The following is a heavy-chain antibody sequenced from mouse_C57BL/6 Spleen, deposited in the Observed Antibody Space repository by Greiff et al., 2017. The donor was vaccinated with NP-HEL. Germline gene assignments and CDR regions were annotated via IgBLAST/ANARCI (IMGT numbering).Heavy chain of an antibody. CDR1: GFNITDYY. V-gene: IGHV14-2*01. CDR3: ASCYDYDGAMDY. J-gene: IGHJ4*01. D-gene: IGHD2-4*01. Sequence: EVHLVESGAELVKPGASVKLSCTASGFNITDYYMHWVKQRTEQGLEWIGRIDPEDGETKYVPKFKGKATLTADTSSNTAYLQLSSLTSEDTADYYSASCYDYDGAMDYWGQGTSVTVSS. CDR2: IDPEDGET.